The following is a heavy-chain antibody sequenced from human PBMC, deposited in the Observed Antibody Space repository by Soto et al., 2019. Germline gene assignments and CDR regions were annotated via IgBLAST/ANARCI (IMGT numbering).Heavy chain of an antibody. CDR3: ARESGGCSGGSCYPAIYYFDY. D-gene: IGHD2-15*01. V-gene: IGHV3-53*04. J-gene: IGHJ4*02. CDR1: GFTVSSNY. Sequence: GGSLRLSCAASGFTVSSNYMSWVRQAPGKGLEWVSVIYSGGSTYYADSVKGRFTISRHNSKNTLYLQMNSLRAEDTAVYYCARESGGCSGGSCYPAIYYFDYWGQGTLVTVS. CDR2: IYSGGST.